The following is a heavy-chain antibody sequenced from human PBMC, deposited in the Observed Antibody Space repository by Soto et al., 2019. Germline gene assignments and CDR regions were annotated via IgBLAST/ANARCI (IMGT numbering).Heavy chain of an antibody. CDR1: GYTFTSYG. CDR2: ISAYNGDT. Sequence: QVQLVQSGGEVIQPGASVTVSCRASGYTFTSYGINWVRQAPGQGPEWMGWISAYNGDTNYAQKFQGRLTLTTDTSTSTAYMELRSLRSDDTAVYYCARDWRTPYCGSGSHYPDHWGQGTLVTVSS. V-gene: IGHV1-18*01. D-gene: IGHD3-10*01. J-gene: IGHJ5*02. CDR3: ARDWRTPYCGSGSHYPDH.